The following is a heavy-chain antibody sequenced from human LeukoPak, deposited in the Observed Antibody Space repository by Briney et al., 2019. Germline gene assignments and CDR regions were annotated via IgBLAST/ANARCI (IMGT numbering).Heavy chain of an antibody. Sequence: ASVKVSCKASGYTFTCYYMHWVRQAPGQGLEWMGWINPNSGGTNYAQKFQGRVTMTRDTSISTAYMELSRLRSDDTAVYYCARDKYYDFWSGYYFDYWGQGTLVTVSS. CDR1: GYTFTCYY. CDR2: INPNSGGT. D-gene: IGHD3-3*01. CDR3: ARDKYYDFWSGYYFDY. J-gene: IGHJ4*02. V-gene: IGHV1-2*02.